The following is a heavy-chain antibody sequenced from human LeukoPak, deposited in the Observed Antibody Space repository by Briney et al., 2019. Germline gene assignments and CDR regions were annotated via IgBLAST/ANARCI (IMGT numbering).Heavy chain of an antibody. J-gene: IGHJ4*02. Sequence: TGGSLRLSCAASGFIFSFYSMNWVRQAPGKGLEWVSSISSGRSYIHYADSVKGRFTISRDNTKNSLFLQMSSLRVEDTAVYYCTIGAYYYGSDSYRGYYFDYWGQGTLVTVSS. CDR1: GFIFSFYS. D-gene: IGHD3-10*01. CDR2: ISSGRSYI. V-gene: IGHV3-21*01. CDR3: TIGAYYYGSDSYRGYYFDY.